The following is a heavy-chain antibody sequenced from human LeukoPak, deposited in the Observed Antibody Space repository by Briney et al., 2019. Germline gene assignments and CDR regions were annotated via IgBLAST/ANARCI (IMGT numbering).Heavy chain of an antibody. D-gene: IGHD6-13*01. V-gene: IGHV4-59*01. CDR3: ARASIAAAGSDRYY. J-gene: IGHJ4*02. CDR1: GGSISSYY. Sequence: ASETLSLTCTVSGGSISSYYWSWIRQPPGKGLEWIGYIYYSGSTNYNPSLKSRVTISVDTSKNQFSLKLSSVTAADTAVYYCARASIAAAGSDRYYWGQGTLVTVSS. CDR2: IYYSGST.